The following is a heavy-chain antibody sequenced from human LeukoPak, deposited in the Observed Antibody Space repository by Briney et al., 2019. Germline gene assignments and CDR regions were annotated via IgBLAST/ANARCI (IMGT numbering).Heavy chain of an antibody. V-gene: IGHV4-30-2*01. D-gene: IGHD3-3*01. Sequence: PSETLSLTCTVSGGSISSGGYYWSWIRQPPGKGLEWIGYIYHSGSTYYNPSLKSRVTISVDRSKNQFSLKLSSVTAADTAVYYCARTINLLRFLRFDPWGQGTLVTVSS. CDR3: ARTINLLRFLRFDP. CDR2: IYHSGST. CDR1: GGSISSGGYY. J-gene: IGHJ5*02.